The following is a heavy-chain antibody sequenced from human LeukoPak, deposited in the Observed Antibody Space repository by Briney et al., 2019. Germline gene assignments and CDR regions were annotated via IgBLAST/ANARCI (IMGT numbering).Heavy chain of an antibody. V-gene: IGHV3-23*01. J-gene: IGHJ4*02. CDR2: ISGSGGRT. D-gene: IGHD3-3*01. CDR1: GFTFSNYA. Sequence: GVSLRLSCAASGFTFSNYAMNWVRQAPGKGLEWVSSISGSGGRTYFAGSVKARVTISRDNSKNTMYMQMNSLRVEDTAVYYCAKGGQNYDFWRFDYWGQGSLVTVSS. CDR3: AKGGQNYDFWRFDY.